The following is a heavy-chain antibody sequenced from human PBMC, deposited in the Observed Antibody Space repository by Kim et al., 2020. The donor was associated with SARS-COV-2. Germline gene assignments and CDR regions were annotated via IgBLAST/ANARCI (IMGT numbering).Heavy chain of an antibody. CDR2: ISGSGDSK. J-gene: IGHJ4*02. Sequence: GGSLRLSCAASGFTFSNYAMTWVRQAPGKGLEWVSIISGSGDSKIYADSVRGRFTISRDNAKNTLYLQMNSLRDEDTAVYFCAKGRAAVCDGDCFSRVLAYSGEGALVTVS. D-gene: IGHD2-21*01. CDR1: GFTFSNYA. CDR3: AKGRAAVCDGDCFSRVLAY. V-gene: IGHV3-23*01.